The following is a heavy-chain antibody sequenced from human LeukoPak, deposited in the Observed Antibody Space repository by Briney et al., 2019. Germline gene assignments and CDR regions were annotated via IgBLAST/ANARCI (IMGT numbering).Heavy chain of an antibody. CDR3: AKLQRDVDTATEGY. CDR1: GFTFSSSA. V-gene: IGHV3-23*01. D-gene: IGHD5-18*01. Sequence: GGSLRLSCAASGFTFSSSAMSWVRQAPGKGLEWVSTISGDGGRTYYADSVKGRFTISRNISKNTLYLQVNSLRAEDTAVYYCAKLQRDVDTATEGYWGQGTLVTVSS. CDR2: ISGDGGRT. J-gene: IGHJ4*02.